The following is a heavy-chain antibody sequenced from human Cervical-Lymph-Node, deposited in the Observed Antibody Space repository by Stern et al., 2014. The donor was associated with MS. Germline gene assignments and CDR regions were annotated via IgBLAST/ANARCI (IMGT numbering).Heavy chain of an antibody. V-gene: IGHV3-23*04. CDR1: GFTFNTYG. D-gene: IGHD3-3*01. J-gene: IGHJ5*02. CDR3: VRDPPLDARFLGLDP. Sequence: EVQMVESGGGLVHPGGSLRLSCTVSGFTFNTYGMSWVRQAPGMGLEWISGISDIGDRTYYADSVQGRFTISRDNSKNTLYLQMNSLSAEDTAVYYCVRDPPLDARFLGLDPWGQGTLVTVSS. CDR2: ISDIGDRT.